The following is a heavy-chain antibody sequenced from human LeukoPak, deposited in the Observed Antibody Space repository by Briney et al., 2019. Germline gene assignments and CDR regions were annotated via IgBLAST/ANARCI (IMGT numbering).Heavy chain of an antibody. CDR3: AKDGEQRNFDY. CDR2: ISWDGGTT. CDR1: GFTFSSYG. Sequence: GGSLRLSCAASGFTFSSYGMHWVRQAPGKGLEWVSLISWDGGTTYYADSVRGRFTISRDNSKNSLYLQMNSLRTEDTALYYCAKDGEQRNFDYWGQGTLVTVSS. V-gene: IGHV3-43*01. J-gene: IGHJ4*02. D-gene: IGHD6-25*01.